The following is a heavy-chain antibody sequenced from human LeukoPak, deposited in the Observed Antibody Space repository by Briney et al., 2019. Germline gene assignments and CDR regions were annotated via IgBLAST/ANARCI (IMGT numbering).Heavy chain of an antibody. J-gene: IGHJ3*02. CDR2: ISWNSGSI. CDR3: AKGGSSGWYHDAFDI. Sequence: PGGSLRLSCAASGFTFDDYAMHWVRQAPGKGLEWVSGISWNSGSIGYADSVKGRFTTSRDNAKNSLYLQMNSLRAEDTALYYCAKGGSSGWYHDAFDIWGQGTMVTVSS. V-gene: IGHV3-9*01. CDR1: GFTFDDYA. D-gene: IGHD6-19*01.